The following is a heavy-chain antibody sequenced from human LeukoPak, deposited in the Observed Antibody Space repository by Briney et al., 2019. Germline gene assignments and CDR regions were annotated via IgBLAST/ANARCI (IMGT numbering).Heavy chain of an antibody. CDR1: GFTFSSYW. Sequence: PGGSLRLSCAVSGFTFSSYWMHWVRHAPGKGLVWVSRINRDGSSTSYADSVKRRFTISRDNTKNTLHLQMNSLRAEDTAVYYCAKGRTLSLDYWGQGTLVTVSS. CDR3: AKGRTLSLDY. D-gene: IGHD2-2*01. J-gene: IGHJ4*02. V-gene: IGHV3-74*01. CDR2: INRDGSST.